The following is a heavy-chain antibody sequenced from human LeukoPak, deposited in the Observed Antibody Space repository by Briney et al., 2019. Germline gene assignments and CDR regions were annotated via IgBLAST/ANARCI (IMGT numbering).Heavy chain of an antibody. CDR2: ISWDGGST. CDR3: AKDYSMKDCSSTSCYTGEYYYYMDV. J-gene: IGHJ6*03. D-gene: IGHD2-2*02. V-gene: IGHV3-43D*03. CDR1: GFTFDDYV. Sequence: PGGSLRLSCAASGFTFDDYVMHWVRQAPGKGLEWVSLISWDGGSTYYADSVKGRFTISRDNSENSLYLQMNSLRAEDTALYYCAKDYSMKDCSSTSCYTGEYYYYMDVWGKGTTVTVSS.